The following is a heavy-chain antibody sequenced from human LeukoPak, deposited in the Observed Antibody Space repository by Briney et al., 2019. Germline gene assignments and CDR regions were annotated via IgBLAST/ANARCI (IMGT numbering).Heavy chain of an antibody. J-gene: IGHJ6*02. Sequence: GGSLRLSCAASGFTFSSYAMSWVRLAPGKGLEWVSAISGSGGSTYYADSVKGRFTISRDNSKNTLYLQMNSLRAEDTAVYYCAKALNPYYDFWSGYYTHYYYYGMDVWGQGTTVTVSS. V-gene: IGHV3-23*01. CDR1: GFTFSSYA. CDR3: AKALNPYYDFWSGYYTHYYYYGMDV. D-gene: IGHD3-3*01. CDR2: ISGSGGST.